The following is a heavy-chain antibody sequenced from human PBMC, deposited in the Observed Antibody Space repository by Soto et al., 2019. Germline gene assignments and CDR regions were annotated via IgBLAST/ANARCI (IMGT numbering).Heavy chain of an antibody. V-gene: IGHV3-49*04. J-gene: IGHJ4*02. CDR2: IRSKAYGGTT. D-gene: IGHD2-21*01. CDR3: TGGKLCPSLEFDY. Sequence: PGGSLRLSCTASGFTFNDYTLSWVRQAPGKGLEWVGFIRSKAYGGTTEYAASVKGRFTISRDDSKSIAYLQMNSLKTEDTAVDYCTGGKLCPSLEFDYWGQGTLVTVSS. CDR1: GFTFNDYT.